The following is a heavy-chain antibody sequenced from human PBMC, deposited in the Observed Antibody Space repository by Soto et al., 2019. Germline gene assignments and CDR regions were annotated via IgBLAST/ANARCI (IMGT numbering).Heavy chain of an antibody. D-gene: IGHD3-10*01. Sequence: GGSLRLSCAASGFTVSRNYMSWVRQAPGKGLEWVSVIYNGGDTYYEDSGKGRFIISTDNSKKTLHLQMNSLRAEDTAVYYCARGQSGSGTYRHYYFYYYLDVWGKGTAVTVSS. CDR3: ARGQSGSGTYRHYYFYYYLDV. CDR2: IYNGGDT. CDR1: GFTVSRNY. J-gene: IGHJ6*03. V-gene: IGHV3-66*01.